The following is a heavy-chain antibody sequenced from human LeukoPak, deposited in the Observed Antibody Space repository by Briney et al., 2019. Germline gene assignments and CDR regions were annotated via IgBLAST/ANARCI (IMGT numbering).Heavy chain of an antibody. D-gene: IGHD1-26*01. CDR1: GFTFSSYA. V-gene: IGHV3-30-3*01. CDR3: AREVGALGY. Sequence: GRSLRLSCAASGFTFSSYAMHWVRQAPGKGLEWVAVISYDGSNKYYADSVRGRFTISRDNSKNTLYLQMNSLRAEDTAVYYCAREVGALGYWGQGTLVTVSS. CDR2: ISYDGSNK. J-gene: IGHJ4*02.